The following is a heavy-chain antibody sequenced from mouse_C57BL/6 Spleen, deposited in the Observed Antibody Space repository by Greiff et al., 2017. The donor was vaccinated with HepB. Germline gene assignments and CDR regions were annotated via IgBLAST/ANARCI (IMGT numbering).Heavy chain of an antibody. J-gene: IGHJ4*01. CDR2: IYPGDGDT. CDR3: ARYYYGYDKGAMDY. Sequence: QVQLKESGPELVKPGASVKISCKASGYAFSSSWMNWVKQRPGKGLEWIGRIYPGDGDTNYNGKFKGKATLTADKSSSTAYMQLSSLTSEDSAVYFCARYYYGYDKGAMDYWGQGTSVTVSS. D-gene: IGHD2-2*01. V-gene: IGHV1-82*01. CDR1: GYAFSSSW.